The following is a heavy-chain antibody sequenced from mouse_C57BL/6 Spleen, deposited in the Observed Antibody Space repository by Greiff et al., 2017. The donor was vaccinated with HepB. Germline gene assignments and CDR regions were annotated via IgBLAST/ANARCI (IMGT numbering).Heavy chain of an antibody. Sequence: EVKLMESGPGLVKPSQSLSLTCSVTGYSITSGYYWNWIRQFPGNKLEWMGYISYDGSNNYNPSLKNRISITRDTSKNQFFLKWNSVTTEDTATYYCARDSSYEYFDVWGTGTTVTVSS. CDR3: ARDSSYEYFDV. CDR2: ISYDGSN. V-gene: IGHV3-6*01. CDR1: GYSITSGYY. D-gene: IGHD1-1*01. J-gene: IGHJ1*03.